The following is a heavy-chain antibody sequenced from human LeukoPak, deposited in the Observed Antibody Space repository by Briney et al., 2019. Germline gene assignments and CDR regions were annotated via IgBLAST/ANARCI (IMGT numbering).Heavy chain of an antibody. CDR3: ARVKWELLAGPFEY. CDR2: LYSSGTT. Sequence: SETLSLTCTVSGDSISSGRYYWSWIRQPAGKGLEWIGRLYSSGTTNYNPSLKSRVSMSVDTSKNQFSLMPSSVTAADTAVYYCARVKWELLAGPFEYWGQGTLVTVSS. D-gene: IGHD1-26*01. V-gene: IGHV4-61*02. CDR1: GDSISSGRYY. J-gene: IGHJ4*02.